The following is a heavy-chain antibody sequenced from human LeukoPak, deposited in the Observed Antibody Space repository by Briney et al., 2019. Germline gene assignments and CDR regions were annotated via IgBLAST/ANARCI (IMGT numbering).Heavy chain of an antibody. Sequence: PGGSLRLSCAASGFTFSNYWMNWVRQAPGKGLEWVAYIKENGSEKYYADSVKGRFTISRDNAKSSLYLQMNSLRAEDTAVYYCHGESYLCDHWGQGTLVTVSS. CDR3: HGESYLCDH. D-gene: IGHD3-10*01. J-gene: IGHJ4*02. V-gene: IGHV3-7*01. CDR2: IKENGSEK. CDR1: GFTFSNYW.